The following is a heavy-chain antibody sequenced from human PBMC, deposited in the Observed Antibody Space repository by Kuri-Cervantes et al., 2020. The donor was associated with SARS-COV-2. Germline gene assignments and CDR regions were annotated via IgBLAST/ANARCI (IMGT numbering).Heavy chain of an antibody. CDR2: IYYSGST. V-gene: IGHV4-59*11. CDR1: GGSISSHY. CDR3: ARFWEGYCSSTSCYTPRGFDY. J-gene: IGHJ4*02. D-gene: IGHD2-2*02. Sequence: SETLSLTCTVSGGSISSHYWSWIRQSPGKGLEWIGYIYYSGSTNYNPSLKSRVTISVDTSKNQFSLKLSSVTAADTAVYYCARFWEGYCSSTSCYTPRGFDYWGQGTLVTVSS.